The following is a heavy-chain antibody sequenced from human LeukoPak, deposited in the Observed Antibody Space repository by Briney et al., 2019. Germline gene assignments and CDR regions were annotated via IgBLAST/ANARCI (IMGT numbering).Heavy chain of an antibody. CDR1: GFTFSTYW. J-gene: IGHJ4*02. CDR2: IKQDGSEV. V-gene: IGHV3-7*01. D-gene: IGHD6-25*01. Sequence: PGGSLRLSCAASGFTFSTYWMSWVRQAPGKGLEWVANIKQDGSEVYYVDSVKGRFTISRDNAKSSLNLQMNSLRAEDTAVYYCVRDRGSAYWGQGALVSVSS. CDR3: VRDRGSAY.